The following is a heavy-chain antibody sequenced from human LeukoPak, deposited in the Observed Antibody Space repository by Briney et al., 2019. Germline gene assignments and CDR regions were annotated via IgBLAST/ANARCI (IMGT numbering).Heavy chain of an antibody. D-gene: IGHD3-22*01. CDR2: IYHSGST. V-gene: IGHV4-38-2*02. J-gene: IGHJ4*02. Sequence: SETLSLTCIVSGYSISSGYYWGWIRQPPGKGLEWIGSIYHSGSTYYNPSLKSRVTISVDTSKNQFSLKLSSVTAADTAVYYCARDTAFISYYYDSSGYRWLDYWGQGTLVTVSS. CDR1: GYSISSGYY. CDR3: ARDTAFISYYYDSSGYRWLDY.